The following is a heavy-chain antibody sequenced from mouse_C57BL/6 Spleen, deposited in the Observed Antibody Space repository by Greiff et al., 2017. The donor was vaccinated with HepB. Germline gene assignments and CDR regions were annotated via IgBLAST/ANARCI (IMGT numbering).Heavy chain of an antibody. CDR2: INPNNGGT. J-gene: IGHJ3*01. CDR3: AREGPRPFAY. Sequence: EVQLQQSGPELVKPGASVKISCKASGYTFTDYYMNWVKQSHGKSLEWIGDINPNNGGTSYNQKFKGKATLTVDKSSSTAYMELRSLTSEDSAVYYCAREGPRPFAYWGQGTLVTVSA. D-gene: IGHD3-3*01. V-gene: IGHV1-26*01. CDR1: GYTFTDYY.